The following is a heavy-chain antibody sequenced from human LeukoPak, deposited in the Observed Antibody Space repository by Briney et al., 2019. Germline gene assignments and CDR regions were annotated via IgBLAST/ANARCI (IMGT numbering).Heavy chain of an antibody. CDR2: IYYSGTT. Sequence: PSETLSLTCTVSGGSISDYYWKWIRQPPGKGLEWIGYIYYSGTTTYNPSLKSRVTMSVDTAKNQFSLKLRSVTAADTAVYYCARGDFCSKSNCYLRPMDVWGKGTTVTVSS. D-gene: IGHD3-3*01. CDR3: ARGDFCSKSNCYLRPMDV. J-gene: IGHJ6*03. V-gene: IGHV4-59*01. CDR1: GGSISDYY.